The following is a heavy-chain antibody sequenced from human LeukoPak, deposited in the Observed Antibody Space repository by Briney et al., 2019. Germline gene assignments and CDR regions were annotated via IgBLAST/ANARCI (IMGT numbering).Heavy chain of an antibody. V-gene: IGHV4-31*03. J-gene: IGHJ4*02. D-gene: IGHD4-11*01. CDR3: AREGYDYSYY. CDR1: GGSISSGDYY. CDR2: IYYSGST. Sequence: SETLSLTCTVSGGSISSGDYYWSWLRQHPGTGLEWIGNIYYSGSTYYNPSLKRRVTISVDTSKSQFSLKLSSVTSADTAVYYSAREGYDYSYYWGQGTLVTVSS.